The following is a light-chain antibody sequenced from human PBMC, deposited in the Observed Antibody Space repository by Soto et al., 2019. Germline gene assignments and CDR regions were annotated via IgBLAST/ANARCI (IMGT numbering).Light chain of an antibody. CDR1: TGAVTSGHY. V-gene: IGLV7-46*01. Sequence: QTVVTQEPSLTVSPGGTVTLTCGSSTGAVTSGHYPYWFQQKPGQAPKTLIYDTTNKVSWTPARFSGSLLGGKAALTLSGAQPEDEAEYYCLLSYSGPRVFGGGTQLTVL. CDR2: DTT. J-gene: IGLJ3*02. CDR3: LLSYSGPRV.